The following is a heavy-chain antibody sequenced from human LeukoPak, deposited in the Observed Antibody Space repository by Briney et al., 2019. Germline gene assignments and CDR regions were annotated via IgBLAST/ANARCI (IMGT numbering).Heavy chain of an antibody. J-gene: IGHJ4*02. V-gene: IGHV1-69*02. CDR1: GGTFMRHS. D-gene: IGHD1-26*01. CDR2: IIPILGIA. Sequence: SVKVSCKASGGTFMRHSISWVRQAPGQGLEWMGRIIPILGIANYAQKFQGRVTITADKSTSTAYMELSSLRSEDTAVYYCAGSSTIIVGATLGYWGQGTLVTVSS. CDR3: AGSSTIIVGATLGY.